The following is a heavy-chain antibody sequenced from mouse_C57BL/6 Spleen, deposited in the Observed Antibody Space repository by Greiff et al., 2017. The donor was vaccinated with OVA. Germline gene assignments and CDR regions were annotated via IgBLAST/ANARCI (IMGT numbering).Heavy chain of an antibody. CDR2: IRNKANGYTT. Sequence: EVKLQESGGGLVQPGGSLSLSCAASGFTFTDYYMSWVRQPPGKALEWLGFIRNKANGYTTEYSASVKGRFTISRDNPQSILYLQMNALRAEDSATYYCARLELGYYFDYWGQGTTLTVSS. D-gene: IGHD4-1*01. CDR1: GFTFTDYY. CDR3: ARLELGYYFDY. V-gene: IGHV7-3*01. J-gene: IGHJ2*01.